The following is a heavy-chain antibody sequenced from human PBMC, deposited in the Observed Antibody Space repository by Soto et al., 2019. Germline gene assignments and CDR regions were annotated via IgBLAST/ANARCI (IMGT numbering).Heavy chain of an antibody. Sequence: ASVKFSCKASGYTFTNNDVTWVRQATGQGLEWMGWMNPGSGDTGYAQKFQGRVTMTRNISIATAYMELSSLRSEDTAIYYCARMASFGSLNWFEPWGKGTLVTVSS. CDR1: GYTFTNND. D-gene: IGHD5-18*01. V-gene: IGHV1-8*01. J-gene: IGHJ5*02. CDR3: ARMASFGSLNWFEP. CDR2: MNPGSGDT.